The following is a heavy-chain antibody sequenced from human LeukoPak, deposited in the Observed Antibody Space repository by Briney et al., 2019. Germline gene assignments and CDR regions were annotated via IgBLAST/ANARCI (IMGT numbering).Heavy chain of an antibody. D-gene: IGHD3-3*01. CDR2: ISYDGSNK. CDR1: GFTFSSYA. V-gene: IGHV3-30-3*01. CDR3: ARDRGRGIYDFDAFDI. J-gene: IGHJ3*02. Sequence: GGSLRLSCAASGFTFSSYAMHWVRQAPGKGLEWVAVISYDGSNKYYADSVKGRFTISRDNSKNTLYLQMNSLRAEDTAVYYCARDRGRGIYDFDAFDIWGQGTMVTVSS.